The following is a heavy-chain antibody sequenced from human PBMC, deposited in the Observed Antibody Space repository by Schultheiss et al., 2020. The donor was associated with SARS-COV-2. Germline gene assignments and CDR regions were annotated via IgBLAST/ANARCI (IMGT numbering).Heavy chain of an antibody. D-gene: IGHD5-18*01. V-gene: IGHV5-51*01. CDR1: GYSFTSYW. CDR3: ARTPFGYSYEYYFDY. J-gene: IGHJ4*02. CDR2: IYPGDSDT. Sequence: GGSLRLSCKGSGYSFTSYWIGWVRQMPGKGLEWMGIIYPGDSDTRYSPSFQGQVTISADKSISTAYLQWSSLKASDTAMYYCARTPFGYSYEYYFDYWGQGALVTVSS.